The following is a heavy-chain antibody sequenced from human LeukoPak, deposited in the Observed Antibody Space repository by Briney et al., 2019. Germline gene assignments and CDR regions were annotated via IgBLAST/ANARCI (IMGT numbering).Heavy chain of an antibody. CDR1: GFTFSSYG. J-gene: IGHJ4*02. V-gene: IGHV3-23*01. D-gene: IGHD3-22*01. Sequence: GGTLRLSCAASGFTFSSYGMSSVRQDPGKGLEWVSAVSGSGGTTAYADSVKGRFTISGDNSKNTLYLQMNSLRAEDTAVYYCVRNARYYDSSGYYKLGFDYWGQGTLVTVSS. CDR3: VRNARYYDSSGYYKLGFDY. CDR2: VSGSGGTT.